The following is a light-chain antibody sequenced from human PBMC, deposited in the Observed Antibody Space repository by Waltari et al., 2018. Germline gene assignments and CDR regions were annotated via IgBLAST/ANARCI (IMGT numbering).Light chain of an antibody. J-gene: IGKJ1*01. CDR1: QSISSW. Sequence: DIQMTQSPSTLSASIGDRVTITCRPSQSISSWLAWYQQKPGKAPKLLIYKASSLESGVPSRFSGSGSGTEFTLTISSLQPDDFGTYYCQQYNSYRTFGPGTKVEI. V-gene: IGKV1-5*03. CDR3: QQYNSYRT. CDR2: KAS.